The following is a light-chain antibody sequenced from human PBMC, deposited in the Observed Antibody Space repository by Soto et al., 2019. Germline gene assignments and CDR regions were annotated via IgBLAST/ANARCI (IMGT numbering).Light chain of an antibody. V-gene: IGLV2-14*01. Sequence: QSALTQPASVSGSPGQSITISCTGTSSDVGGYNYVSWYQQHPGKAPKLMIYDVSNRPSGVSNRFSGSKSGNTASLTISGLQAEDEADYYCSSYTSSSTLENVVFGGGTKLT. J-gene: IGLJ2*01. CDR3: SSYTSSSTLENVV. CDR1: SSDVGGYNY. CDR2: DVS.